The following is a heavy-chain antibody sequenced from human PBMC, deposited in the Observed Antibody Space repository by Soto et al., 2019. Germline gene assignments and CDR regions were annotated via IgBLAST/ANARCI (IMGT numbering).Heavy chain of an antibody. Sequence: GGSLRLSCAASGFTFSSYGMHWVRQAPGKGLEWVAVIWYDGSNKYYADSVKGRFTISRDNSKNTLYLQMNSLRAEDTAVYYCARGTLAGPDFDYWGQGTLVTVSS. CDR1: GFTFSSYG. CDR3: ARGTLAGPDFDY. V-gene: IGHV3-33*01. D-gene: IGHD6-19*01. CDR2: IWYDGSNK. J-gene: IGHJ4*02.